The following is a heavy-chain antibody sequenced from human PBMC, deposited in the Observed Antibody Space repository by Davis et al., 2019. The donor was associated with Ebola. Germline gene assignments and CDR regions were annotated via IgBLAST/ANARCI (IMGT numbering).Heavy chain of an antibody. D-gene: IGHD4-23*01. V-gene: IGHV3-49*04. J-gene: IGHJ4*02. Sequence: GESLKISCAASGFTFSSYWMHWVRQAPGKGLEWVSFIRSKAYGGTTEYAASVKGRFTISRDDSKSIAYLQMNSLRTEDTAVYYCSREDGGSSDYWGQGTLVTVSS. CDR3: SREDGGSSDY. CDR1: GFTFSSYW. CDR2: IRSKAYGGTT.